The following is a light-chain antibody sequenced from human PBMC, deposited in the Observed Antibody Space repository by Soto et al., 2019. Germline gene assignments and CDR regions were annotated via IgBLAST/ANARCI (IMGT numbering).Light chain of an antibody. CDR2: EVS. CDR3: SSYAGSNNLV. Sequence: SALTQPPSASGSPGQSVTMSCTGTSSDVGGYNYVSWYQQHPGKAPKLMISEVSKRPSGVPDRFSGSKSGNTASLTVSGLQAEDEADYYCSSYAGSNNLVFGGGNKLTVL. CDR1: SSDVGGYNY. V-gene: IGLV2-8*01. J-gene: IGLJ2*01.